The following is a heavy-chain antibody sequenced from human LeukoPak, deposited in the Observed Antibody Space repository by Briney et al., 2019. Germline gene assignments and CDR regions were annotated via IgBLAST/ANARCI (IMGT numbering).Heavy chain of an antibody. Sequence: GGSLRPSCAASGFTFSSYEMNWVRQAPGKGLEWVSYISSSGSTIYYADSVKGRFTISRDNAKNSLYLQMNSLRAEDTAVYYCARVVFGSGGSWGAFDIWGQGTMVTVSS. J-gene: IGHJ3*02. CDR2: ISSSGSTI. CDR3: ARVVFGSGGSWGAFDI. V-gene: IGHV3-48*03. CDR1: GFTFSSYE. D-gene: IGHD2-15*01.